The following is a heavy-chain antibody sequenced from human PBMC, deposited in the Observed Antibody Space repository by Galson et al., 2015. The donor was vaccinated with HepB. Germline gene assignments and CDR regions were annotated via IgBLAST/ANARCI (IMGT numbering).Heavy chain of an antibody. CDR1: GFTFSSYA. V-gene: IGHV3-30*04. Sequence: FLRLSCAASGFTFSSYALHWVRQAPGKGLEWVAVISYDGTNKCYADSVKGRFTISSDNSKNTLSAQMDSLRDDDTAVYYCTRDLIMAAVFYYYGMDVWGQGTTVTVSS. CDR2: ISYDGTNK. CDR3: TRDLIMAAVFYYYGMDV. D-gene: IGHD3-16*01. J-gene: IGHJ6*02.